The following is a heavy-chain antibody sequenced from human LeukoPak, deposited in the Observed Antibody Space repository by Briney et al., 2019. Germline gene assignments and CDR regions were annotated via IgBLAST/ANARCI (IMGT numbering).Heavy chain of an antibody. Sequence: SDTLSLTCAVYGVSFRGYYWSWIRQPPGKGLEWIGTITNTGNTYSNPSLKSRVTISIGTSKTQISLKLTSVTAADTAVFYCARKTPGTSVDVWGQGTPVTVSS. V-gene: IGHV4-34*01. CDR2: ITNTGNT. J-gene: IGHJ6*02. CDR3: ARKTPGTSVDV. CDR1: GVSFRGYY. D-gene: IGHD3-10*01.